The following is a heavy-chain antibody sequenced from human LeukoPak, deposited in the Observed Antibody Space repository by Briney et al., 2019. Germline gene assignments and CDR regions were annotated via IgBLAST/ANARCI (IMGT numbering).Heavy chain of an antibody. CDR3: ARVYCSSTSCSYYGVLDY. V-gene: IGHV1-8*03. D-gene: IGHD2-2*01. CDR2: MNPNSGNT. J-gene: IGHJ4*02. CDR1: GYTFTSYD. Sequence: ASVKVSCKASGYTFTSYDINWVRQATGQGLEWMGWMNPNSGNTGYAQKFQGRVTITRSTSISTAYMELSSLRSEDTAVYYCARVYCSSTSCSYYGVLDYWAQGTLVTVSS.